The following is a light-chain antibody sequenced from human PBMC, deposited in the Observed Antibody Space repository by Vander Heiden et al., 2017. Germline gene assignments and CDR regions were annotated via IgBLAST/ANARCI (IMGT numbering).Light chain of an antibody. CDR1: QSISTY. CDR2: GAS. V-gene: IGKV1-39*01. Sequence: DIQMTQSPSSLSASVGDRVTLTCRASQSISTYLNWYQQNSGKAPKLLIYGASTLQSGVPSRFSGSGSGTDFTLTISSLQPEDFATYYCQESYSTPNTFGQGTKLEIK. J-gene: IGKJ2*01. CDR3: QESYSTPNT.